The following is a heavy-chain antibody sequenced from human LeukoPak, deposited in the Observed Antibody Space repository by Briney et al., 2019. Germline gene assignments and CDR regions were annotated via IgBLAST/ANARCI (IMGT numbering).Heavy chain of an antibody. Sequence: GASVKVSCKASGYTFTSYGISWVRQAPGQGLEWMGGIIPIFGTANYAQKFQGRVTITTDESTSTAYMELSSLRSEDTAVYYCARDFGSSSWPWGQGTLVTVSS. J-gene: IGHJ5*02. CDR2: IIPIFGTA. V-gene: IGHV1-69*05. CDR3: ARDFGSSSWP. CDR1: GYTFTSYG. D-gene: IGHD6-13*01.